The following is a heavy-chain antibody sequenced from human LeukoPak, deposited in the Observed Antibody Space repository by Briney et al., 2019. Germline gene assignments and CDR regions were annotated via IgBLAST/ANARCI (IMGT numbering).Heavy chain of an antibody. Sequence: PTGGSLRLSCAASGFTFSSYAMSWVRQAPGKGLEWVSAISGSGGSTYYADSVKGRFTISRDNAKNSLYLQMNSLRAEDTAVYYCARGTSIAVAGSGFDYWGQGTLVTVSS. D-gene: IGHD6-19*01. CDR3: ARGTSIAVAGSGFDY. J-gene: IGHJ4*02. CDR1: GFTFSSYA. V-gene: IGHV3-23*01. CDR2: ISGSGGST.